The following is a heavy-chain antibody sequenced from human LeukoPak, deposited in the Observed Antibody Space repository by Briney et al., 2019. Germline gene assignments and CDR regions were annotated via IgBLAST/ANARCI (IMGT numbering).Heavy chain of an antibody. D-gene: IGHD1-26*01. CDR1: GFTFTSYS. CDR3: AKKAQYNGNYPLDY. Sequence: GRSLRLSCAASGFTFTSYSMSWVRQAPGKGLEWVSGTSDRGDYTYYADSVKGRFTISRDNSKNTLYLQMNSLRAEDTALYFCAKKAQYNGNYPLDYWGQGTLVTVSS. V-gene: IGHV3-23*01. CDR2: TSDRGDYT. J-gene: IGHJ4*02.